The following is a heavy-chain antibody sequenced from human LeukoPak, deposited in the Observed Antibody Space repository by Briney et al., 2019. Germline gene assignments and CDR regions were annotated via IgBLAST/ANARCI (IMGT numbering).Heavy chain of an antibody. CDR3: ARYSYGQVYYYYGMDV. V-gene: IGHV4-59*01. CDR2: IYYSGST. CDR1: GGSISSYY. Sequence: SETLSLTCTVSGGSISSYYWSWIRQPPGKGLEWIGYIYYSGSTNYNPSLKSRVTISVDTSKNQFSLKLSSVTAADTAVYYCARYSYGQVYYYYGMDVWGQGTTVTVSS. J-gene: IGHJ6*02. D-gene: IGHD5-18*01.